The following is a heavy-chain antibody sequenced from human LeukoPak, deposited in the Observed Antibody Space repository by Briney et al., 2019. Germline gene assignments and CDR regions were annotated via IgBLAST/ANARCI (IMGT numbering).Heavy chain of an antibody. CDR1: GGSVSDYY. J-gene: IGHJ4*02. D-gene: IGHD7-27*01. V-gene: IGHV4-59*02. CDR2: IYHTGST. CDR3: ASRKLGNDY. Sequence: SETLSLTCTISGGSVSDYYWSWIRQSPGKGLEWIGYIYHTGSTSYSPSLKSRVTISADTSQNQFSLKLSSMTAADTAVYYCASRKLGNDYWGQGTLVTVSS.